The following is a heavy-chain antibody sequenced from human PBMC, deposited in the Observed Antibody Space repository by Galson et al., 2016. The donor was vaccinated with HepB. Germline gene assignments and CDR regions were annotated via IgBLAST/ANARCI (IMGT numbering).Heavy chain of an antibody. J-gene: IGHJ6*03. V-gene: IGHV4-39*01. CDR1: GASISGTNYY. CDR2: IYYNGNT. Sequence: SETLSLTCSVSGASISGTNYYWGWTRQPPGRGLEWIGSIYYNGNTNYNPSPESRVTISVDTAKNHLSLSLSSVTAADTAVYYCATGVVVAGKMYYYYMDVWGKGTSVTVSS. CDR3: ATGVVVAGKMYYYYMDV. D-gene: IGHD6-19*01.